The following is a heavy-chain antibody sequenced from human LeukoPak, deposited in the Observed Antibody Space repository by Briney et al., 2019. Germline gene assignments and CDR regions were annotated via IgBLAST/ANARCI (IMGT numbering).Heavy chain of an antibody. CDR3: AKDRYYDILTGYLNWFDP. CDR1: GFTFSSYA. V-gene: IGHV3-23*01. Sequence: GSLRLSCAASGFTFSSYAMSWVRQAPGKGLEWVSAISGSGGSTYYADSVKGRFTISRDNSKNTLYLQMNSLRAEDTAVYYCAKDRYYDILTGYLNWFDPWGQGTLVTVSS. CDR2: ISGSGGST. D-gene: IGHD3-9*01. J-gene: IGHJ5*02.